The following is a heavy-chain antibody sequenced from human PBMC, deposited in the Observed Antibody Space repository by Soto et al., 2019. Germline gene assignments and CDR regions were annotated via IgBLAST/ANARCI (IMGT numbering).Heavy chain of an antibody. Sequence: PGGSLRLSCAASGFTFSSYAMSWVRQAPGKGLEWVSAISGSGGSTYYADSVKGRFTINPDTSKNQFSLQLNSVTPEDTAVYYCARDRPYSSGWRVNNWFDPWGQGTLVTVSS. CDR2: ISGSGGST. D-gene: IGHD6-19*01. J-gene: IGHJ5*02. CDR1: GFTFSSYA. V-gene: IGHV3-23*01. CDR3: ARDRPYSSGWRVNNWFDP.